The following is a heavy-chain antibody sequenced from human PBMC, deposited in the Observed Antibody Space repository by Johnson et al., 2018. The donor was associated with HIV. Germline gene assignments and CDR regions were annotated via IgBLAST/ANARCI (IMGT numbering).Heavy chain of an antibody. CDR3: ARVGYYYRSSSFDAFDI. Sequence: VQLVESGGGLVQPGGSLRLSCAASGFTFSSYDMRWVRQATGKGLEWVSLIGTAGDTYYAGSVKGRFTISRDNSKNTLYLQMNSLRAEDTAVYYCARVGYYYRSSSFDAFDIWGQGTMVTVSS. J-gene: IGHJ3*02. V-gene: IGHV3-13*01. D-gene: IGHD3-10*01. CDR2: IGTAGDT. CDR1: GFTFSSYD.